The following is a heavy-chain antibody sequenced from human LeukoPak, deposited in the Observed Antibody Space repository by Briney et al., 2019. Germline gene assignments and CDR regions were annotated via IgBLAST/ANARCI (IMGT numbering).Heavy chain of an antibody. J-gene: IGHJ4*02. D-gene: IGHD3-22*01. Sequence: GASVKVSCKASGYTFTGYYMHWVRQAPGQGLEWMGWMNPNSGNTGYAQKFQGRVTMTRNTSISTAYMELSSLRSEDTAVYYCASTPKDSSAPFDYWGQGTLVTVSS. V-gene: IGHV1-8*02. CDR1: GYTFTGYY. CDR2: MNPNSGNT. CDR3: ASTPKDSSAPFDY.